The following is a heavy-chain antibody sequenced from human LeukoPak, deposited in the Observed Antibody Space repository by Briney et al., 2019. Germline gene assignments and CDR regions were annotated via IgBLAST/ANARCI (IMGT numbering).Heavy chain of an antibody. Sequence: GGSLRLSCAASGFTFSSYGMHWVRQAPGKGLEWVAFIRYDGSNKYYADSVRGRFTISRDNSKNTLYLQMNRLRAEDTAVYYCAKPGFGSYGCIDYWGQGTLVTVSS. D-gene: IGHD5-18*01. CDR2: IRYDGSNK. J-gene: IGHJ4*02. CDR3: AKPGFGSYGCIDY. V-gene: IGHV3-30*02. CDR1: GFTFSSYG.